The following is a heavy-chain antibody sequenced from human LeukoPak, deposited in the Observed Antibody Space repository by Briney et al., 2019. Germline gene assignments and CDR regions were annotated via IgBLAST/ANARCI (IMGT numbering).Heavy chain of an antibody. D-gene: IGHD3-10*01. Sequence: SETLSLTCTVSGGSFSIYYWTWIRQPAGKGLEWIGRIYNRGSTNYNPSLKSRVTMSLDTSKNQFSPRLYSVTAADTAVYYCARGSGSGNLFYFDYWGQGILVTVSS. V-gene: IGHV4-4*07. J-gene: IGHJ4*02. CDR1: GGSFSIYY. CDR3: ARGSGSGNLFYFDY. CDR2: IYNRGST.